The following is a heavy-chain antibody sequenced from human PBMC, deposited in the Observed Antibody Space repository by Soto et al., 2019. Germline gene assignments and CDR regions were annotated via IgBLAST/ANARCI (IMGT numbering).Heavy chain of an antibody. Sequence: QVQLQESGPGLVKPSEALTLTCTVSGGSISSYYWGWIRQHAGKRLECIGRIYNSGSTNYNPSLKSRVTMSVDTSKNQFSLNLSSVTVADTAVYYCARDAGFGDYGMDVWGQGTTVTVSS. J-gene: IGHJ6*02. CDR3: ARDAGFGDYGMDV. V-gene: IGHV4-4*07. CDR2: IYNSGST. D-gene: IGHD3-10*01. CDR1: GGSISSYY.